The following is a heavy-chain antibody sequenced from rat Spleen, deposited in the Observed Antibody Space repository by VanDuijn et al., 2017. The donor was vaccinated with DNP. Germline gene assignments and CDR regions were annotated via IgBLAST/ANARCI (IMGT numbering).Heavy chain of an antibody. CDR1: GFTFNNYW. Sequence: EVQLVESGGGLVSPGRSLKLSCVASGFTFNNYWMAWIRQVPGKGLELVASITGSGGSTYYPDSVKGRFSISRDNAKNTLYLQMNSLRSEDTATYYCARGRLIRTPHWYFDFWGPGTMVTVSS. J-gene: IGHJ1*01. CDR2: ITGSGGST. V-gene: IGHV5-31*01. D-gene: IGHD4-3*01. CDR3: ARGRLIRTPHWYFDF.